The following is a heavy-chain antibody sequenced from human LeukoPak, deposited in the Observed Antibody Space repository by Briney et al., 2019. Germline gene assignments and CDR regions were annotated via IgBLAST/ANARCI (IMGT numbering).Heavy chain of an antibody. CDR3: ARSHGSGSYYNYDSFDY. CDR2: ISSSSSYI. Sequence: PGGSLRLSCAASGSTFSSYSMNWVRQAPGKGLEWVSSISSSSSYIYYADSVKGRFTISRDNAKNSLYLQMNSLRAEDTAVYYCARSHGSGSYYNYDSFDYWGQGTLVTVSS. D-gene: IGHD3-10*01. V-gene: IGHV3-21*01. J-gene: IGHJ4*02. CDR1: GSTFSSYS.